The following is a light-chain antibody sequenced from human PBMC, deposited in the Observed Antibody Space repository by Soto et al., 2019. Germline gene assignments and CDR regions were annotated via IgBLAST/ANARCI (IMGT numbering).Light chain of an antibody. CDR1: QNIRSN. CDR3: QQYQTWPPA. CDR2: GAS. V-gene: IGKV3-15*01. Sequence: ETVMTQSPATLSVSPGERASLSCRASQNIRSNVAWYQQKPGQAPRLLIYGASTRATGIPARFSGSASGTEFTLTISSLQPEDFAVYSCQQYQTWPPAFDQGTKVEIK. J-gene: IGKJ1*01.